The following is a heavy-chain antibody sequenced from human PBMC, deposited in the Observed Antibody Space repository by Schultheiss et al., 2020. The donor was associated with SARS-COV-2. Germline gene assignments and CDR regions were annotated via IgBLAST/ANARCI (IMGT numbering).Heavy chain of an antibody. CDR3: AKDRVPDSKWEIDY. V-gene: IGHV3-7*03. CDR1: GFTFSSYG. J-gene: IGHJ4*02. D-gene: IGHD4-11*01. CDR2: IKQDGSEK. Sequence: GESLKISCAASGFTFSSYGMHWVRQAPGKGLEWVANIKQDGSEKYYVDSVKGRFTISRDNSKNTVYLQMNSLRAEDTAVYYCAKDRVPDSKWEIDYWGQGTLVTVSS.